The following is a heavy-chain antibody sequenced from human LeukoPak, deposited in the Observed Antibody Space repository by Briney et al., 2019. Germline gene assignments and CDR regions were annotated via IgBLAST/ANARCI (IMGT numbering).Heavy chain of an antibody. V-gene: IGHV1-8*03. D-gene: IGHD3-22*01. Sequence: ASVKVSCKASGYTFTSYDINWVRQATGQGLEWMGWMNPNSGNTGYAQKFQGRVTITRNTSISTAYMELSSLRSEDTAVYYCARGNYYDSSGYYKLTSDAFDIWGQGTMVTVSS. J-gene: IGHJ3*02. CDR1: GYTFTSYD. CDR3: ARGNYYDSSGYYKLTSDAFDI. CDR2: MNPNSGNT.